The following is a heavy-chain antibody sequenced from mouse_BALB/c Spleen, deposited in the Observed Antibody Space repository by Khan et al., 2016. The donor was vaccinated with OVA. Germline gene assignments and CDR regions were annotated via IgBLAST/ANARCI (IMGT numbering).Heavy chain of an antibody. CDR3: ARGNDCGYYFDG. J-gene: IGHJ2*01. D-gene: IGHD2-13*01. Sequence: EVQLLESGPSLVKPSQSLSLTCTVTGYSITSGYAWNWIRQFPGNKLEWMGYISYSGGTCYNPSLKSLISITRTSSKNQFFLQLNSVTTEATASSTGARGNDCGYYFDGWGQGTPVTVSS. CDR1: GYSITSGYA. CDR2: ISYSGGT. V-gene: IGHV3-2*02.